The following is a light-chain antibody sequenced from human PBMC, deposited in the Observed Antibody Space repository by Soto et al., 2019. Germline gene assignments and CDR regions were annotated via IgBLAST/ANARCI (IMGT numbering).Light chain of an antibody. V-gene: IGKV1-5*01. CDR1: QTISTW. J-gene: IGKJ1*01. CDR2: DAS. CDR3: QQYTNTNNPWM. Sequence: DIQVTQSPPTLSASVGGRVTITCRASQTISTWMAWYQQKPGKAPKLLVYDASTLQSGVASRSSGSGSGTEFTLIISGLQPDDSATYYCQQYTNTNNPWMFGQGTKVDIK.